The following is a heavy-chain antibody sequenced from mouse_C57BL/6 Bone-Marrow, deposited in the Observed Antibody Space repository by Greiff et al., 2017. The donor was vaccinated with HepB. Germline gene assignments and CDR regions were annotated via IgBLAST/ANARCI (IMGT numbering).Heavy chain of an antibody. V-gene: IGHV5-6*01. Sequence: EVNVVESGGDLVKPGGSLKLSCAASGFTFSSYGMSWVRQTPDKRLEWVATISSGGSYTYYPDSVKGRFTISRDNAKNTLYLQMSSLKSEDTAMDYCARHGTIAYWGQGTLVTVSA. CDR3: ARHGTIAY. CDR1: GFTFSSYG. J-gene: IGHJ3*01. CDR2: ISSGGSYT. D-gene: IGHD3-3*01.